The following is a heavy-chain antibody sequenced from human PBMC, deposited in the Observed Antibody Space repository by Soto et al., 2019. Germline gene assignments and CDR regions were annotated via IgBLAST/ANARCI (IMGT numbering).Heavy chain of an antibody. Sequence: PSETLSLTCTGSGASINNYYWSWIRQPPGKGLEWIAYVSYSGTTNYNPSLKSRVTISIDSSKNQLSLKLSSVTAADTAVYYCARDHGSGWYPNWFDPWGQGTLVTVSS. CDR1: GASINNYY. CDR3: ARDHGSGWYPNWFDP. J-gene: IGHJ5*02. CDR2: VSYSGTT. D-gene: IGHD6-19*01. V-gene: IGHV4-59*01.